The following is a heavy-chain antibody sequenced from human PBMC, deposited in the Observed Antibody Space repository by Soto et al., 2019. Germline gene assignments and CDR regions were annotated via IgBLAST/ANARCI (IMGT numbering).Heavy chain of an antibody. J-gene: IGHJ4*02. CDR1: GDSISSPNW. V-gene: IGHV4-4*02. CDR3: AREGFDHRPDY. Sequence: QVQLQESGPGLVKPSETLSLXXAXSGDSISSPNWWSWYRQSPGKGLELIGEMFASGSSNYNPSLDGRVTISLDTSKNHFSLKLTSLTAADTAIYYCAREGFDHRPDYWGQGIPVSVSS. CDR2: MFASGSS.